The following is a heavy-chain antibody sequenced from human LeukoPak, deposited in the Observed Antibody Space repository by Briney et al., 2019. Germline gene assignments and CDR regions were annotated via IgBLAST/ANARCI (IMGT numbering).Heavy chain of an antibody. Sequence: GGSLRLSCVASRFTFESNYMNRLPQAPGKGLVGVSVVYSGGRTYYADSVKGRFTISRDYSKNTLYLQKHNLRGEDAAVYYCASRSAEMTASNGWYFDVWGRGTLVTVSS. CDR1: RFTFESNY. V-gene: IGHV3-66*01. CDR2: VYSGGRT. J-gene: IGHJ2*01. CDR3: ASRSAEMTASNGWYFDV. D-gene: IGHD5-24*01.